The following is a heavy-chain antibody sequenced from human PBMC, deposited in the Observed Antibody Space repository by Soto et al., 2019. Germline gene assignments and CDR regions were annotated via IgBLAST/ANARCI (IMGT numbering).Heavy chain of an antibody. Sequence: GGSLRLSCAASGFTFTSYAMTWVRRPPGKGLEWVSAISGNGAVTYYADSVKGRFTVSRDSSKDTLFLQMNSLRAEDTAVYFCAKGDCSGGSCYFPAFDIWGQGTMVTVSS. J-gene: IGHJ3*02. CDR3: AKGDCSGGSCYFPAFDI. CDR2: ISGNGAVT. CDR1: GFTFTSYA. D-gene: IGHD2-15*01. V-gene: IGHV3-23*01.